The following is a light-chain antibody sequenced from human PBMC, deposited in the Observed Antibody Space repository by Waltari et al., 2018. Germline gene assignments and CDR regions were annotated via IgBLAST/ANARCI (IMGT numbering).Light chain of an antibody. CDR3: YSADSSGIYVV. J-gene: IGLJ2*01. Sequence: SYVHTQPPSVSVSPGQTAPITCSGDALSTKFVQWFQQKSGQAPVLLIYEDNKRPSGIPERFSGSSSGTVATLTASGAQVEDEADYYCYSADSSGIYVVFGGGTKLTV. CDR1: ALSTKF. V-gene: IGLV3-10*01. CDR2: EDN.